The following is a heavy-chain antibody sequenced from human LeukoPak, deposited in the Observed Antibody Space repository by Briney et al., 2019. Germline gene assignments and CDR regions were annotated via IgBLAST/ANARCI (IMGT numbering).Heavy chain of an antibody. D-gene: IGHD3-3*01. J-gene: IGHJ6*03. Sequence: SETLSLTCTVSGGSISSYYWSWIRQPPGKGLEWIGEINHSGSTNYNPSLKSRVTISVDTSKNQFSLKLSSVTAADTAVYYCARDEGLTIFGVVTRPYYYMDVWGKGTTVTVSS. CDR2: INHSGST. CDR1: GGSISSYY. CDR3: ARDEGLTIFGVVTRPYYYMDV. V-gene: IGHV4-34*01.